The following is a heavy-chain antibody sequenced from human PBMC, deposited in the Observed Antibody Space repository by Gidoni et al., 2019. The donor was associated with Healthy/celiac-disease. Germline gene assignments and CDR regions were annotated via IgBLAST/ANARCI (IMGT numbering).Heavy chain of an antibody. CDR2: IKKDGSEK. Sequence: EVQLVESGRGLVQPGGSLRLSCAASGFTFSSYWMRSVRQGPGKGLEWVDNIKKDGSEKYYVDSEKGRFTMSRDNAKNSLYLQMNSLRVEDTAVYYCTREALDVWGKGTTVTVSS. J-gene: IGHJ6*04. CDR1: GFTFSSYW. CDR3: TREALDV. V-gene: IGHV3-7*03.